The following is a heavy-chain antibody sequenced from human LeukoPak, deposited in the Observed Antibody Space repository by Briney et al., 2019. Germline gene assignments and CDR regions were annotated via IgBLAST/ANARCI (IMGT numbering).Heavy chain of an antibody. D-gene: IGHD3-22*01. CDR3: VRYLAYDSSGSYHGYFDF. V-gene: IGHV3-53*01. CDR1: GFTVSTNY. CDR2: IYSAGTT. Sequence: PGGSLRLSCAASGFTVSTNYMSWVRQAPGTGLEWVSIIYSAGTTYYGDSGKGRFAISRDNSKNTLYLQMNSLRVEDTAVYFCVRYLAYDSSGSYHGYFDFWGQGTVVTVSS. J-gene: IGHJ4*02.